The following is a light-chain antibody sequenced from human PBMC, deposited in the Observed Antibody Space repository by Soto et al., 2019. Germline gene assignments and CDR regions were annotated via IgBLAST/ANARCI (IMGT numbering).Light chain of an antibody. CDR1: SSDVGGYSY. CDR3: SSYTSSSTLV. Sequence: QSALTQTASVSGSPGQSITISCTGTSSDVGGYSYVSWYQQHPGRAPKVMIYDVNNRPSGVSNRFSGSKSGNTASLTISGFQAEDEADYYCSSYTSSSTLVFGGGTKLTVL. J-gene: IGLJ2*01. CDR2: DVN. V-gene: IGLV2-14*01.